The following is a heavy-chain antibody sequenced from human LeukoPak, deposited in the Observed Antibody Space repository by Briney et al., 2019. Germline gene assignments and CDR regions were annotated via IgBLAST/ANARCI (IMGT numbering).Heavy chain of an antibody. V-gene: IGHV1-24*01. CDR3: ATSLRVVGQFDY. J-gene: IGHJ4*02. CDR2: FDPEDGET. CDR1: GYTLTELS. D-gene: IGHD1-26*01. Sequence: ASVKVSCKVSGYTLTELSMHWVGQAPGKGRKWMGGFDPEDGETIYARKFQGRVTMTEDTSTDTAYMELSSLRSEDTAVYYCATSLRVVGQFDYWGQGTLVTVSS.